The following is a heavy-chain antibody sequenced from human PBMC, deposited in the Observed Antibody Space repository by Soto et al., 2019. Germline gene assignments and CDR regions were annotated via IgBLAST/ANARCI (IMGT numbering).Heavy chain of an antibody. CDR3: ARGVAGMSYFDS. V-gene: IGHV3-74*01. J-gene: IGHJ4*02. CDR1: GFTFSTHW. D-gene: IGHD6-19*01. Sequence: GGSLRLSCAASGFTFSTHWMNWVRQAPGKGLVWVSRSNADGATTWYADSVKGRFTISRDNAKSTLYLQMSSLRAEDTAVYYCARGVAGMSYFDSWGQGSLVTVSS. CDR2: SNADGATT.